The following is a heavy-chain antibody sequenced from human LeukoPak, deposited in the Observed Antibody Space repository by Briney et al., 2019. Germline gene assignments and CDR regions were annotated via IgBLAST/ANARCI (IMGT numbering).Heavy chain of an antibody. CDR2: IKQDGSEK. D-gene: IGHD1-26*01. V-gene: IGHV3-7*01. Sequence: GGSLRLSCAASGFTFTSYWMTWVRQAPGKGLEWVANIKQDGSEKYYVDSVKGRFTISRDNAKNSLYLQMDTVRVEDTAVYYCARVRGNQSFDYWGQGTLVTVSS. CDR1: GFTFTSYW. J-gene: IGHJ4*02. CDR3: ARVRGNQSFDY.